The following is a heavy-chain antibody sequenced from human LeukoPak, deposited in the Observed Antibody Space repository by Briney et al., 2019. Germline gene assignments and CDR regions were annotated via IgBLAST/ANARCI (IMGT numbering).Heavy chain of an antibody. CDR2: IDDSGST. Sequence: TSETLSLTCTVSGDSISSYFWSWIRQPPGKGLEWIGYIDDSGSTNYNPSLKSRVTISVDTSKNQFSLKLSSVTAADTAVYFCASRHRYCSGGSCYLCDYWGQGALVTVSS. D-gene: IGHD2-15*01. CDR3: ASRHRYCSGGSCYLCDY. V-gene: IGHV4-59*08. CDR1: GDSISSYF. J-gene: IGHJ4*02.